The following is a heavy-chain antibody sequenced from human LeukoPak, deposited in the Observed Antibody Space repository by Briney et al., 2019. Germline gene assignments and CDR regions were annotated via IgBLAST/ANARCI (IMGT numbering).Heavy chain of an antibody. Sequence: SETLSLTCGVYGGSFSGYYWSWIRQPPGKGLEWIGEINHSGSTNYNPSLKSRVTISVDTSKNQFSLKLSSVTAADTAVYYCARGPGRYCSSTSCRRDGAFDIWGQGTMVTVSS. D-gene: IGHD2-2*01. CDR2: INHSGST. J-gene: IGHJ3*02. CDR3: ARGPGRYCSSTSCRRDGAFDI. V-gene: IGHV4-34*01. CDR1: GGSFSGYY.